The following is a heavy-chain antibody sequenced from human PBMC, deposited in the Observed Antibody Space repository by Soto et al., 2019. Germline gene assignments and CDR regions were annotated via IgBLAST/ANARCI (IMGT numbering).Heavy chain of an antibody. J-gene: IGHJ4*02. CDR3: ARDHNGDYYHLPPLDY. Sequence: QVQLVESGGGVVQPGRSLRLSCAASGFTFSSYAMHWVRQAPGKGLEWVAVISYDGSNKYYADSVKGRFTISRDNSKNTLYLQMNSLRAEDTAVYYCARDHNGDYYHLPPLDYWGQGTLVTVSS. CDR1: GFTFSSYA. D-gene: IGHD4-17*01. V-gene: IGHV3-30-3*01. CDR2: ISYDGSNK.